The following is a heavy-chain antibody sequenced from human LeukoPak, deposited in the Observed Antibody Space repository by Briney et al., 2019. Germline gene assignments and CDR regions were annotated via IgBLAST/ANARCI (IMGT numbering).Heavy chain of an antibody. CDR3: ARSQYYDFWRGYYTGILEPLVWFDP. D-gene: IGHD3-3*01. V-gene: IGHV3-11*01. CDR2: ISSSGSTI. J-gene: IGHJ5*02. Sequence: GGSLRLSRAASGFTFSDYYMSWIRQAPGEGLEWVSYISSSGSTIYYADSVKGRFTISRDNAKNSLYLQMNSLRAEDTAVYYCARSQYYDFWRGYYTGILEPLVWFDPWGQGTLVTVSS. CDR1: GFTFSDYY.